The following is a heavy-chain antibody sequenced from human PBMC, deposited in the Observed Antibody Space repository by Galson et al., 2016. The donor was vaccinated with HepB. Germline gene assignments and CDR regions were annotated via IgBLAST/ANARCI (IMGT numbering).Heavy chain of an antibody. CDR2: IYYTGTT. D-gene: IGHD7-27*01. CDR1: GGSISSGSSY. Sequence: ETLSLTCTVSGGSISSGSSYWGWIRQSPGMGLEWIGSIYYTGTTYFNPSLRTRVTISIDTSQNQFSLKLKSVTAADTAVYYCARAETNWDGGGDHWFDPWGQGTLVTVSS. J-gene: IGHJ5*02. CDR3: ARAETNWDGGGDHWFDP. V-gene: IGHV4-39*01.